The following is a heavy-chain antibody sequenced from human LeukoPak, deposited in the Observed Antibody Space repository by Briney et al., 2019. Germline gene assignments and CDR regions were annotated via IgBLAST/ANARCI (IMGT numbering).Heavy chain of an antibody. CDR3: ARASIAYPRY. CDR1: GGSISSYY. V-gene: IGHV4-59*01. D-gene: IGHD3-16*01. Sequence: SETLSLTCSVSGGSISSYYWSWIRQPPGKGLEWIGYIYYSGSTNYNPSLKSRVTISVDTSKNQLSLKLSSVTAPDTAVYYCARASIAYPRYWGQGTLVTVSS. CDR2: IYYSGST. J-gene: IGHJ4*02.